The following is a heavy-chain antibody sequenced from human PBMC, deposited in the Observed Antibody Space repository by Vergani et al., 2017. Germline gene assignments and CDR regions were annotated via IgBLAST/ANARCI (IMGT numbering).Heavy chain of an antibody. V-gene: IGHV3-23*01. J-gene: IGHJ4*02. CDR2: ISGSGGST. CDR3: APRRGGSYYLFDY. CDR1: GFTYSSYA. D-gene: IGHD1-26*01. Sequence: EVQLLEAGGGLVQPGGSLRLFCAASGFTYSSYAMSWVRQAPGKGLEWVSAISGSGGSTYYADSVKGRFTISRDNSKNTLYLQMNSLRAEDTAVYYCAPRRGGSYYLFDYWGQGTLVTVSS.